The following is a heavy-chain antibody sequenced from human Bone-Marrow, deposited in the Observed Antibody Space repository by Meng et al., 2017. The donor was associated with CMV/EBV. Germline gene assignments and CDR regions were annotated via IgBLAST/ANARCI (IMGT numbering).Heavy chain of an antibody. CDR3: ARKNGMDV. CDR2: IKQDGSEK. J-gene: IGHJ6*02. V-gene: IGHV3-7*01. CDR1: GFTFSSHW. Sequence: GESLKISCAASGFTFSSHWMSWVRQAPGKGLEWVACIKQDGSEKYYVDSVKGRLTISRDNAKNSLYLQMNSLRAEDTAVYYCARKNGMDVWGQGAAVTVSS.